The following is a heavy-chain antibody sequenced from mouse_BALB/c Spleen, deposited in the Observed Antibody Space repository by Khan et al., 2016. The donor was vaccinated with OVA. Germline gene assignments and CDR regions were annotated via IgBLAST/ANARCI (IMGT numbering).Heavy chain of an antibody. CDR3: ARKNGSDVDY. Sequence: VQLQQSGPELVKPGASVKISCKASGYSFTGYFMNWVMQSHGKSLEWIGRINPHIGETFYNQKFKGKATLTVDESSSTAHLGIRRLASDDSAVYYGARKNGSDVDYWGQGTTLTVSS. D-gene: IGHD1-1*01. CDR2: INPHIGET. J-gene: IGHJ2*01. V-gene: IGHV1-20*02. CDR1: GYSFTGYF.